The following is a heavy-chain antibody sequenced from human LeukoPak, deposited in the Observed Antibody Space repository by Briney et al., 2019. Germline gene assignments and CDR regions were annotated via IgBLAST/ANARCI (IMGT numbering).Heavy chain of an antibody. D-gene: IGHD3-22*01. Sequence: TGGSLRLSCTASGFTFSSHAMGWVRPTPGKGLEWVSNMNSGGDKTLYADSVKGRFTISRDNSKNTLYLQMNSLRAEDTAVFFCVHYDSSGYYYGRLRYWGQGTPVTVSS. CDR1: GFTFSSHA. V-gene: IGHV3-23*01. J-gene: IGHJ4*02. CDR2: MNSGGDKT. CDR3: VHYDSSGYYYGRLRY.